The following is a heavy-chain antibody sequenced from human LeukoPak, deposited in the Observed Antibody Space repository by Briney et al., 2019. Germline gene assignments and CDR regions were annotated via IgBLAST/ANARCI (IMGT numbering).Heavy chain of an antibody. Sequence: GASVKVSCKASGYTFTGYYMHWVRQAPGQGLEWMGWINPNSGGTDYAQKFQGRVTMTRDTSISTAYMELSRLRSDDTAVYYCATLHRGDILTGFDYWGQGALVTVSS. V-gene: IGHV1-2*02. J-gene: IGHJ4*02. D-gene: IGHD3-9*01. CDR1: GYTFTGYY. CDR3: ATLHRGDILTGFDY. CDR2: INPNSGGT.